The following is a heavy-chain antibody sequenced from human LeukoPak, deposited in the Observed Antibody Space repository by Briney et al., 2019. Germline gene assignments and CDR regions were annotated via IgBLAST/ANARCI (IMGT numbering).Heavy chain of an antibody. J-gene: IGHJ4*02. CDR1: GGTFSSYG. V-gene: IGHV1-18*01. Sequence: ASVKVSCKASGGTFSSYGITWVRQAPGQGLEWMGWISAYNGNTNYAQKLQGRVTMTTDTSTSTAYMELRNLRSDDTAVYYCARDDRVAAAGDFDYWGQGTLVTVSS. CDR3: ARDDRVAAAGDFDY. D-gene: IGHD6-13*01. CDR2: ISAYNGNT.